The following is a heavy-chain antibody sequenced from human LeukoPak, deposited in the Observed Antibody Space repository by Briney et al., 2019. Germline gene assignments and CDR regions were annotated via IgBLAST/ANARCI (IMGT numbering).Heavy chain of an antibody. V-gene: IGHV3-21*01. D-gene: IGHD3-16*01. CDR3: ARRGSANDCGMDV. CDR1: RFTFSSYS. Sequence: GGSLRLSCAASRFTFSSYSMNWVRQAPGKGREGVSSISSSSSYIYYADSGKGRFTISRDNAKNSLYLQMNSLRAEDTAVYYCARRGSANDCGMDVWGKGATVTVSS. CDR2: ISSSSSYI. J-gene: IGHJ6*01.